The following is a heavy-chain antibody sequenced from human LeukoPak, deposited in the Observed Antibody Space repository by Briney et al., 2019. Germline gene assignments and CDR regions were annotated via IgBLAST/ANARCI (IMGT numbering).Heavy chain of an antibody. CDR1: GFTFSSYA. J-gene: IGHJ4*02. D-gene: IGHD3-10*01. Sequence: GGSLRLSCTASGFTFSSYAMSWVRQAPGKGLEWVSTISGSAITTYYADSVTGRFTISRDNSKNTLYLQMNSLRAEDTAVYYCAKDSDYYGSGSYTFPDYWGQGTLVTVSS. CDR3: AKDSDYYGSGSYTFPDY. CDR2: ISGSAITT. V-gene: IGHV3-23*01.